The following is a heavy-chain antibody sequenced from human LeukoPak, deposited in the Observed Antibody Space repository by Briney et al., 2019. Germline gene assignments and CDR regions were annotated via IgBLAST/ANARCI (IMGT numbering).Heavy chain of an antibody. D-gene: IGHD5-12*01. CDR2: IIPIFGTA. V-gene: IGHV1-69*13. CDR1: GGTFSNYA. J-gene: IGHJ5*02. CDR3: ARAAPGYSNRQNWFDP. Sequence: SVKVSCKASGGTFSNYAISRVRQAPGQGLEWMGGIIPIFGTANYAQKFQGRVTITADESTSTAYMELSSLRSEDTAVYYCARAAPGYSNRQNWFDPWGQGTLVTVSS.